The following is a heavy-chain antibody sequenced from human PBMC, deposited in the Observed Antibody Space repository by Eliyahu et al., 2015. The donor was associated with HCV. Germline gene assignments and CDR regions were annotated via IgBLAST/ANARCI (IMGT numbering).Heavy chain of an antibody. J-gene: IGHJ4*02. CDR1: GFXFXXYG. V-gene: IGHV3-33*01. CDR2: IWYDGSNK. Sequence: QVQLVESGGGVVQPGRSLRLXCAASGFXFXXYGMHWVRQAPGKGLEWVAVIWYDGSNKYYADSVKGRFTISRDNSKNTLYLQMNSLRAEDTAVYYCARDVPYGVAAAGGLDYWGQGTLVTVSS. D-gene: IGHD6-13*01. CDR3: ARDVPYGVAAAGGLDY.